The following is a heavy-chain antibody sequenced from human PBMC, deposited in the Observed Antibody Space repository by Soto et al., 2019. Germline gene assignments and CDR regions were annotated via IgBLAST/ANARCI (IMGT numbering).Heavy chain of an antibody. CDR2: IKQDGSEK. J-gene: IGHJ5*02. CDR3: ARDENDSSSWYNWFDP. D-gene: IGHD6-13*01. CDR1: GFTFSSYW. Sequence: LSLTCAASGFTFSSYWMSCVRPAPGKGLERVSNIKQDGSEKYYVDSVKGRFTISRDNANNSLYLQMNSIRAEDTAVYYCARDENDSSSWYNWFDPWGQGTLVTVSS. V-gene: IGHV3-7*03.